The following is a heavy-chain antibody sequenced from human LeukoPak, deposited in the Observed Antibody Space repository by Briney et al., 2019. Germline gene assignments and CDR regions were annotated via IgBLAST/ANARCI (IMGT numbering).Heavy chain of an antibody. D-gene: IGHD2-15*01. J-gene: IGHJ2*01. CDR2: IYYSGST. CDR3: ARGGFSGGILRYFDL. CDR1: GASSNIYY. V-gene: IGHV4-59*01. Sequence: PSETLSLTCTVSGASSNIYYWSWVRQPPGKGLEWIGYIYYSGSTNYNPSLKSRLTISVDTSKNQFSLNLRSVTAADTAVYYCARGGFSGGILRYFDLWGRGTLVTVSS.